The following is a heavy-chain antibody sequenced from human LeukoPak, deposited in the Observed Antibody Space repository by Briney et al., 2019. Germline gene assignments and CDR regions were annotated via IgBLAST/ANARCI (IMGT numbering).Heavy chain of an antibody. Sequence: ASVKVSCKASGGTFSSYAISWVRQAPGQRLEWMGWINAGNGDTKFSQKFQGRVTITRDTSASTAYMELSSLRSEDSAVYYCARDVRSLYYFDYWGQGTLVTVSS. CDR3: ARDVRSLYYFDY. CDR2: INAGNGDT. CDR1: GGTFSSYA. J-gene: IGHJ4*02. V-gene: IGHV1-3*01. D-gene: IGHD6-6*01.